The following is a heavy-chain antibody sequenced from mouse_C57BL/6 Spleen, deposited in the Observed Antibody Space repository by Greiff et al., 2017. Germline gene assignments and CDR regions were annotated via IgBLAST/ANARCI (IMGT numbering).Heavy chain of an antibody. CDR2: IRSKSNNYAT. J-gene: IGHJ3*01. Sequence: EVKLQESGGGLVQPKGSLKLSCAASGFSFNTYAMNWVRQAPGKGLEWVARIRSKSNNYATYYADSVKDRFTISRDESESMLYLQMNNLKTEDTARYYCTYYDYDVFAYWGQGTLVTVSA. V-gene: IGHV10-1*01. CDR3: TYYDYDVFAY. CDR1: GFSFNTYA. D-gene: IGHD2-4*01.